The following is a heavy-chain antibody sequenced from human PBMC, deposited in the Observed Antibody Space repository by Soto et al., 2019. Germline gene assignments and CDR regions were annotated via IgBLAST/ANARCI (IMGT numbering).Heavy chain of an antibody. J-gene: IGHJ4*02. D-gene: IGHD3-22*01. Sequence: QVQLVESGGGVVQPGRSLRLSCAASGFTFSSYGMHWVRQAPGKGLEWVAVIWYDGSNKYYADSVKGRFTISRDNSKNTLYLQMSSLRAEDTAVYYCARPANYYDSSGYYVWGQGTLVTVSS. CDR2: IWYDGSNK. CDR1: GFTFSSYG. V-gene: IGHV3-33*01. CDR3: ARPANYYDSSGYYV.